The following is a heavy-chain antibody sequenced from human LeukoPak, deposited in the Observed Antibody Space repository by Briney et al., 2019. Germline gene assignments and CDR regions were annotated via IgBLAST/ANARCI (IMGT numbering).Heavy chain of an antibody. CDR1: GGSISSGSYY. V-gene: IGHV4-61*02. D-gene: IGHD3-3*01. Sequence: SETLSLTCTVSGGSISSGSYYWGWIRQPAGKGLEWIGRIYTSGSTNYNPSLKSRVTISVDTSKNQFSLKLSSVTAADTAVYYCARDSYPITIFGVSWFDPWGQGTLVTVSS. CDR3: ARDSYPITIFGVSWFDP. J-gene: IGHJ5*02. CDR2: IYTSGST.